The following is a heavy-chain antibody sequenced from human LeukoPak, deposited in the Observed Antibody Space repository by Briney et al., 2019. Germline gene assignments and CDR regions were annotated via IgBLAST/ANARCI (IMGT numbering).Heavy chain of an antibody. Sequence: SETLSLTCTVSGGSISSGGYYWSWIRQHPGKGLEWIGYIYYSGSTYYNPSLKSRVTISVDTSKNQFSLKLSSVTAADTAVYYCAGTGYSSGRRDYWGQGTLVTVSS. V-gene: IGHV4-31*03. J-gene: IGHJ4*02. CDR3: AGTGYSSGRRDY. CDR1: GGSISSGGYY. CDR2: IYYSGST. D-gene: IGHD6-19*01.